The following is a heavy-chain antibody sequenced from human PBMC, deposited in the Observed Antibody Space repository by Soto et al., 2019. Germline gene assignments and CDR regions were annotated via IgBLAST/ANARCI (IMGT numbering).Heavy chain of an antibody. Sequence: GGSLRLSCAASGFTFSSYAMSWVRQAPGKGLEWVSAISGSGGSTYYADSVKGRFTISRDNSKNTLYLQMNSLRAEDTAVYYCAKGAEPGIAAAGTTASDYWGQGTLVTV. CDR2: ISGSGGST. CDR1: GFTFSSYA. V-gene: IGHV3-23*01. D-gene: IGHD6-13*01. J-gene: IGHJ4*02. CDR3: AKGAEPGIAAAGTTASDY.